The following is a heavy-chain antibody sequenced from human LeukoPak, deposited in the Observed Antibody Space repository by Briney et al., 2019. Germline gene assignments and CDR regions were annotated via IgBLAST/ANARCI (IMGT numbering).Heavy chain of an antibody. Sequence: GGSLRLSCAASGFTFSSYAMIWVRQAPGKGLDWVSAISGSGGSTYYADSVKGRFTISRDNSKNTLYLQMNSLRAEDTAVYYCAKVLSSSWYPFDYWGQGTLVTVSS. J-gene: IGHJ4*02. V-gene: IGHV3-23*01. D-gene: IGHD6-13*01. CDR2: ISGSGGST. CDR1: GFTFSSYA. CDR3: AKVLSSSWYPFDY.